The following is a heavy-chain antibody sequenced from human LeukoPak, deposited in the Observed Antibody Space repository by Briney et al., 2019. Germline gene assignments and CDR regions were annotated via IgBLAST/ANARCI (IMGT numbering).Heavy chain of an antibody. D-gene: IGHD6-19*01. CDR2: IYYSGST. Sequence: SETLSLTCAVYGGSFSGYYWSWIRQPPGKGLEWIGYIYYSGSTNYNPSLKSRVTISVDTSKNQFSLKLSSVTAADTAVYYCARERAVAGEYYFDYWGQGTLVTVSS. CDR1: GGSFSGYY. CDR3: ARERAVAGEYYFDY. V-gene: IGHV4-59*01. J-gene: IGHJ4*02.